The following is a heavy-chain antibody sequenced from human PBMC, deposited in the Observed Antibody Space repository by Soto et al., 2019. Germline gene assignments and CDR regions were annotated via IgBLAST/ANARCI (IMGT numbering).Heavy chain of an antibody. Sequence: VQVVESGGDLVQPGTSLRLSCVISGLNFRNQWLSWVRQAPGKGLEWVANIKQDGSETYYVDSLKGRFTISRDNARNSLYLPMNSLRVDDTAIYFCTTLSSTWPTGRDYWGQGTLVTVSS. D-gene: IGHD2-2*01. J-gene: IGHJ4*02. CDR3: TTLSSTWPTGRDY. V-gene: IGHV3-7*03. CDR2: IKQDGSET. CDR1: GLNFRNQW.